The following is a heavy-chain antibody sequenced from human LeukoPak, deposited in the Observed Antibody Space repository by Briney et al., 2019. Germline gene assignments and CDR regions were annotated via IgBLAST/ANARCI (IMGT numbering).Heavy chain of an antibody. J-gene: IGHJ5*02. Sequence: ASVTVSCKSSGNTFTSDYMNWVRQAPGQGLEWMGIVHSSGGVIKYAQEFQDRVTVTSDPSTSTIYMELSSLRSEDTAVYYCVGSSHQRNWFDPRGQGTLVIVSS. CDR3: VGSSHQRNWFDP. CDR1: GNTFTSDY. D-gene: IGHD1-26*01. CDR2: VHSSGGVI. V-gene: IGHV1-46*01.